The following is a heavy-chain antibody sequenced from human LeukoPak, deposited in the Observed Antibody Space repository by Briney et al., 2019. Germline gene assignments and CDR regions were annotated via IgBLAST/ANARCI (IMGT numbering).Heavy chain of an antibody. D-gene: IGHD6-13*01. CDR3: AKGPGSRAAAGDFDY. J-gene: IGHJ4*02. V-gene: IGHV3-9*03. CDR1: GFTFDDYA. Sequence: SLRLSCAASGFTFDDYAMHWVRQAPGKGLEWVSGISWNSGSIGYADSVKGRFTISRDNAKNSLYLQMNSLRAEDMALYYCAKGPGSRAAAGDFDYWGQGTLVTVSS. CDR2: ISWNSGSI.